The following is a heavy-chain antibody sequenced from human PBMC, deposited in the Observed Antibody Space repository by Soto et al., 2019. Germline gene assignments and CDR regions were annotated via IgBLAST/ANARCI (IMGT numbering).Heavy chain of an antibody. CDR2: MFYGGTA. J-gene: IGHJ4*02. CDR1: GASITSHY. V-gene: IGHV4-59*08. D-gene: IGHD1-26*01. CDR3: ARNRGYYVTDY. Sequence: QVQLQESGPGLVKPSETLSLTCNVSGASITSHYWTWIRQSPGKGLEWIGYMFYGGTANYNPSLRGRVTISLDTSKNQCPLKLSSVTAADTSVYYCARNRGYYVTDYWGQGTLVTVSS.